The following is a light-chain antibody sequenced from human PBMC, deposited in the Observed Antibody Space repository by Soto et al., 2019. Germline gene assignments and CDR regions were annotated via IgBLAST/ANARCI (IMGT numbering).Light chain of an antibody. V-gene: IGLV2-11*01. CDR3: CSYITGATWV. J-gene: IGLJ3*02. CDR2: DVS. Sequence: QSALTQPRSVSGSPGQSVTISCSGTSSDIGGHDHVSWYQQYPGKVPKLVIYDVSERPSGVPYRFSGSKSGNTASLIVTGLQAEDEADYYCCSYITGATWVFGGGTKVTVL. CDR1: SSDIGGHDH.